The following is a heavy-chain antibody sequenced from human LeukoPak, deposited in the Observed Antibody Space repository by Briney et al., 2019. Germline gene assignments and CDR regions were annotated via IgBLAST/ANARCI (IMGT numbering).Heavy chain of an antibody. V-gene: IGHV1-2*02. CDR1: GYTFTGYY. CDR3: ARGYSSGRDSDMDV. D-gene: IGHD6-19*01. Sequence: ASVKVSCKASGYTFTGYYMHWVRQAPGQGLEWMGWINPNSGGTNYAQKFQGRVTMTRDTSMSTAYMELSRLRSDDTAVYYCARGYSSGRDSDMDVWGQGTTVTVSS. CDR2: INPNSGGT. J-gene: IGHJ6*02.